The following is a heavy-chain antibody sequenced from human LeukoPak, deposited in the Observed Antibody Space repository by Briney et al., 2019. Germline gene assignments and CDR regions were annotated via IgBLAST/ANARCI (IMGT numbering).Heavy chain of an antibody. CDR1: GYTFTGYY. CDR3: ARALLPAAFDY. CDR2: INPNSGGT. D-gene: IGHD2-2*01. Sequence: ASVKVSCKASGYTFTGYYMHWMRQAPGQGLEWMGWINPNSGGTNYAQKFQGWVTMTRDTSISTAYMELSRLRSDDTAVYYCARALLPAAFDYWGQGTLVTVSS. V-gene: IGHV1-2*04. J-gene: IGHJ4*02.